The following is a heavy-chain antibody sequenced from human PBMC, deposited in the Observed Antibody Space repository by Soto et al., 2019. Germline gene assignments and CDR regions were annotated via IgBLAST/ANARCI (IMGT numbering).Heavy chain of an antibody. V-gene: IGHV4-31*03. J-gene: IGHJ5*02. CDR2: IYYSGST. CDR1: GGSISSGGYY. Sequence: PSETLSLTCTVSGGSISSGGYYWSWIRQHPGKGLEWIGYIYYSGSTYYNPSLKSRVTISVDTSKNQFSLKLSSVTAADTAVYYCARDGYNWNYGWFDPWGQGTLVTVSS. CDR3: ARDGYNWNYGWFDP. D-gene: IGHD1-7*01.